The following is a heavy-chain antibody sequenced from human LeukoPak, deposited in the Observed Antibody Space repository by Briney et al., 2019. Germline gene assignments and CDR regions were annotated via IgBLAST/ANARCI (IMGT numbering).Heavy chain of an antibody. D-gene: IGHD6-19*01. Sequence: SETLSLTCTVSGGSISSYYWSWIRQPAGKGLEWIGRIYTSGSTNYNPSLKSRVTMSIDTSNNQFSLKLSSVTAADTAVYYCARAAAVAGRGGVFDYWGQGTLVTVSS. V-gene: IGHV4-4*07. CDR1: GGSISSYY. CDR2: IYTSGST. J-gene: IGHJ4*02. CDR3: ARAAAVAGRGGVFDY.